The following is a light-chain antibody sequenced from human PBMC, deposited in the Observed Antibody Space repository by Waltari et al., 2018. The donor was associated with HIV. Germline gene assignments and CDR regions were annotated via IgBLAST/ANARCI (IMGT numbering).Light chain of an antibody. CDR2: GAS. V-gene: IGKV3-20*01. Sequence: EIVLAQSPRTLSLSPGERATLSCRASQTVTSNYLAWYQVRPGQAPGLLIYGASIRATGVPDKFSGSGSGTDFTLTIGRLEPEDFAVYYCHQYGTSPRTFGQGSKVEIK. J-gene: IGKJ2*01. CDR1: QTVTSNY. CDR3: HQYGTSPRT.